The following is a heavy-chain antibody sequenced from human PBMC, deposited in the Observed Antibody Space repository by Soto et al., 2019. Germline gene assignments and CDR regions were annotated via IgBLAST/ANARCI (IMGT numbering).Heavy chain of an antibody. CDR1: GGLFSSFA. J-gene: IGHJ4*02. V-gene: IGHV1-69*01. Sequence: QEQLVQSGAEVKKPGSSVKVSCKDSGGLFSSFAISWVRQAPGQGLEWMGGIIPVFGTTNYAQKFQGRVTITADESTNTAYMDLSSLTSDDTAMYYCARGRGPYVWFNEFWGQGTQVTVSS. CDR2: IIPVFGTT. CDR3: ARGRGPYVWFNEF. D-gene: IGHD3-16*01.